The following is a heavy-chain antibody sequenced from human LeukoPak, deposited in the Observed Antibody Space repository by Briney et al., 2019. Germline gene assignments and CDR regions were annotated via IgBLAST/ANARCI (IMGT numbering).Heavy chain of an antibody. CDR2: IYYSGST. J-gene: IGHJ5*02. CDR3: ARALRGGSGSYSFDP. D-gene: IGHD3-10*01. CDR1: GGSISSYY. Sequence: SETLSLTCTVSGGSISSYYWSWIRQHPGKGLEWIGYIYYSGSTNYNPSLKSRVTISVDTSKNQFSLKLSSVTAADTAVYYCARALRGGSGSYSFDPWGQGTLVTVSS. V-gene: IGHV4-59*08.